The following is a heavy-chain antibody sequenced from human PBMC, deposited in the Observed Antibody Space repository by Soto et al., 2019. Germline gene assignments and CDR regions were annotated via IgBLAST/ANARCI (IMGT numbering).Heavy chain of an antibody. CDR3: ARVHSLRYFDGLSPSSLAYYFDY. J-gene: IGHJ4*02. CDR1: GVSISSGGYY. Sequence: SETLSLTCTVSGVSISSGGYYWSWIRQHPGKGLEWIGYIYYSGSTYYNPSLKSRVTISVDTSKNQFSLKLSSVTAADTAVYYCARVHSLRYFDGLSPSSLAYYFDYWGQGTLVTVSS. CDR2: IYYSGST. D-gene: IGHD3-9*01. V-gene: IGHV4-31*03.